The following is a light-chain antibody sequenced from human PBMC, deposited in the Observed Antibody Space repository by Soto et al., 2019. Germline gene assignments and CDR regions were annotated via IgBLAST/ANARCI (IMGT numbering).Light chain of an antibody. J-gene: IGKJ5*01. V-gene: IGKV3-20*01. CDR2: GAS. CDR3: QQYSGPPPT. Sequence: PDESGALSCRPSQTVSNNYLTWYQQKPGQAPRVLMYGASTRATGIPARFSGSGSGTDFTLTISGLEPEDSAVYLCQQYSGPPPTFGQGTRLEIK. CDR1: QTVSNNY.